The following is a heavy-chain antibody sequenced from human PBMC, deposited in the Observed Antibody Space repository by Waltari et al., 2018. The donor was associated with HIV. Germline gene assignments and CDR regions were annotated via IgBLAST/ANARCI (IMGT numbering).Heavy chain of an antibody. Sequence: EVQLVEPGGGLVQPGGSLRLSCVASGFPFSYHAMNWVRQAPGKGLEWISYISSNSSTIYHAESVKGRFTISRDNAKNSLYLQMNSLRDEDTAVYYCVRVGTSFDFWGRGTLVTVSS. CDR3: VRVGTSFDF. CDR2: ISSNSSTI. J-gene: IGHJ4*02. V-gene: IGHV3-48*02. CDR1: GFPFSYHA. D-gene: IGHD2-8*01.